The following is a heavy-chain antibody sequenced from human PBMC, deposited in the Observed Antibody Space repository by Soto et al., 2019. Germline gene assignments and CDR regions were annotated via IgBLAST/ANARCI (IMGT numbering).Heavy chain of an antibody. J-gene: IGHJ6*02. V-gene: IGHV1-2*04. CDR1: GYTFTGYY. CDR3: ARDKYSYGSYGMDV. Sequence: ASVKVSCKASGYTFTGYYMHWVRQAPGQGLEWMGWINPNSGGTNYAQKFQGWVTMTRDMSISTAYMELSRLRSDDTAVYYCARDKYSYGSYGMDVWGQGTTVTVS. CDR2: INPNSGGT. D-gene: IGHD5-18*01.